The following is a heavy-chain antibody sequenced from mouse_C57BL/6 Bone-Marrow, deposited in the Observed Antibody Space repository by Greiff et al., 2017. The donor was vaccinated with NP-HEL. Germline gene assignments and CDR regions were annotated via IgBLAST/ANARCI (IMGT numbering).Heavy chain of an antibody. CDR2: ISGGGGNT. CDR1: GFTFSSYT. J-gene: IGHJ2*01. D-gene: IGHD2-3*01. V-gene: IGHV5-9*01. CDR3: ARRGWLLRHFDY. Sequence: EVQRVESGGGLVKPGGSLKLSCAASGFTFSSYTMSWVRQTPEKRLEWVATISGGGGNTYYPDSVKGRFTISRDNAKNTLYLQMSSLRSEDTALYYCARRGWLLRHFDYWGQGTTLTVSS.